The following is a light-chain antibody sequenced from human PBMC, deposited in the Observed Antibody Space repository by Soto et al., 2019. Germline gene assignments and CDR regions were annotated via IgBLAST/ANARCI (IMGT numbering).Light chain of an antibody. CDR2: KDS. CDR3: QSADSSGTYVV. Sequence: SYELTQPPSVSVSPGQTARITCFGDALPKQYAYWYQQKPGQAPVMVIYKDSERPSGIPERFSGSSSGTTVTLTISGVQAGDEADYYCQSADSSGTYVVFAGGTQLTVL. J-gene: IGLJ3*02. V-gene: IGLV3-25*03. CDR1: ALPKQY.